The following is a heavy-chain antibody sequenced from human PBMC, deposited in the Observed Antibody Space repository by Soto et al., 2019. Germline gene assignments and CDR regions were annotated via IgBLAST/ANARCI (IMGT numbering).Heavy chain of an antibody. CDR3: ARPLYCSGGSCSSFDY. CDR2: ISSSSSTI. Sequence: GGSLRLSCAASGFTFSSYSMNWVRQAPGKGLEWVSYISSSSSTIYYADSVKGRFTISRDNAKNSLYLQMNSLRAEDTAVYYCARPLYCSGGSCSSFDYWGQGTLVTVSS. J-gene: IGHJ4*02. D-gene: IGHD2-15*01. V-gene: IGHV3-48*01. CDR1: GFTFSSYS.